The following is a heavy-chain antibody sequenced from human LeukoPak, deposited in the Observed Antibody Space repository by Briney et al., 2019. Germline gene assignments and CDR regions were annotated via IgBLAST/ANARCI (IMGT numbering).Heavy chain of an antibody. CDR1: GFTFSSYS. CDR2: ISSSGSTI. Sequence: GGSLRLSCAASGFTFSSYSMNWVRQAPGKGLEWVSYISSSGSTIYYADSVKGRFTISRDNAKNSLYLQMNSLRAEDTAVYYCARDFLGKWELPPALDYWGQGTLVTVPS. D-gene: IGHD1-26*01. V-gene: IGHV3-48*04. CDR3: ARDFLGKWELPPALDY. J-gene: IGHJ4*02.